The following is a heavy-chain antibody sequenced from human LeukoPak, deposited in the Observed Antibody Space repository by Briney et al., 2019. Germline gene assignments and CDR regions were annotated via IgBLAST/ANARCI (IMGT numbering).Heavy chain of an antibody. Sequence: PGGSLRLSCVASGFTFSDHYMDWVRQAPGKGLEWVGRTRNKANSYTTEYAASVKGRFTISRDDSKNSLYLQMNSLKTEETALYYCARSGSGWTQLFDSWGQGTLVTVSS. J-gene: IGHJ4*02. CDR1: GFTFSDHY. CDR3: ARSGSGWTQLFDS. D-gene: IGHD2-15*01. CDR2: TRNKANSYTT. V-gene: IGHV3-72*01.